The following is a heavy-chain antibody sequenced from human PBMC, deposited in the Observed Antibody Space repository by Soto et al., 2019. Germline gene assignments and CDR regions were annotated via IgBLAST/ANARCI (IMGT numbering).Heavy chain of an antibody. CDR1: GFTFSSYW. Sequence: GGSLRLSCAASGFTFSSYWMHWVRQAPGKGLVWVSRINSDGSSTSYADSVKGRFTIARDNAKNTLYLQMSSLRAEDTAVYYCARDPARITIFGVVISDGMDVWGKGTTVTVSS. V-gene: IGHV3-74*01. J-gene: IGHJ6*04. CDR3: ARDPARITIFGVVISDGMDV. CDR2: INSDGSST. D-gene: IGHD3-3*01.